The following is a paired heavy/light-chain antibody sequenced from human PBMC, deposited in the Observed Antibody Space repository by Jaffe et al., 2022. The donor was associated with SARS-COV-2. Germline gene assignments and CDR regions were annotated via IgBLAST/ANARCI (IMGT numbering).Light chain of an antibody. Sequence: DIQMTQSPSSLSASTGDRVTMTCRASQDIRDYVAWYQQKPGGAPRSLIQTASNLQSGVTPKFSATGSGTDFTLTISSLQPEDVATYYCQQSHSYPLTFGGGTKVEMK. V-gene: IGKV1-16*02. J-gene: IGKJ4*01. CDR3: QQSHSYPLT. CDR1: QDIRDY. CDR2: TAS.
Heavy chain of an antibody. V-gene: IGHV4-39*01. CDR2: FRYSEST. CDR1: GGSISTDSYH. J-gene: IGHJ2*01. D-gene: IGHD2-2*01. CDR3: ARRATWLQWHWYFDL. Sequence: QVQVQEWGPRLVKPSETLSLTCTVSGGSISTDSYHWGWVRQPPGKGLEWVGSFRYSESTYYSPSLKSRVTISVDRSKNQFSLDLSSVTAADTAVYYCARRATWLQWHWYFDLWGRGITVTVSS.